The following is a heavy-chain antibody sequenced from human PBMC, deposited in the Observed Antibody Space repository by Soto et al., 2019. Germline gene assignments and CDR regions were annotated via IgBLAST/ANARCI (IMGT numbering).Heavy chain of an antibody. CDR2: IYYSGST. D-gene: IGHD3-22*01. CDR3: ARNLITMIVVVSYNWFDP. Sequence: PSETLSLTCTVSGGSLSSSSYYWGWIRQPPGKGLEWIGSIYYSGSTYYNPSLKSRVTISVDTSKNQFSLKLSSVTAADTAVYYCARNLITMIVVVSYNWFDPWGQGTLVTVSS. J-gene: IGHJ5*02. V-gene: IGHV4-39*01. CDR1: GGSLSSSSYY.